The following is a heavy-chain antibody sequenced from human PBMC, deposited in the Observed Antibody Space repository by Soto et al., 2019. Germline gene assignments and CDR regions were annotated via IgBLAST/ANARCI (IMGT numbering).Heavy chain of an antibody. Sequence: QVQLVESGGGVVQPGRSLRLSCAASGFTFSSYGMHWVRQAPGKGLEWVAVISYDGSNKYYADSVKGRFTISRDNSKNTLYLQMNSLRAEDTAVYYCVSIAVAGISWGQGTLVTVSS. D-gene: IGHD6-19*01. J-gene: IGHJ4*02. V-gene: IGHV3-30*03. CDR3: VSIAVAGIS. CDR2: ISYDGSNK. CDR1: GFTFSSYG.